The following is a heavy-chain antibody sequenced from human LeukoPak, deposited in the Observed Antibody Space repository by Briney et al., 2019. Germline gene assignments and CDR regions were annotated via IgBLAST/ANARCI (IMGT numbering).Heavy chain of an antibody. D-gene: IGHD1-26*01. J-gene: IGHJ4*02. V-gene: IGHV1-46*01. Sequence: SAKVSSKPSGYXFCTYYIHWGRRAPGQGDEGLGGMNPTGGRTTYAQQLQGRVTMTSDTSTSSVYLERSRLRSEDTAVYYCSRDLGGSYFDYWGQGTLVTVSS. CDR3: SRDLGGSYFDY. CDR2: MNPTGGRT. CDR1: GYXFCTYY.